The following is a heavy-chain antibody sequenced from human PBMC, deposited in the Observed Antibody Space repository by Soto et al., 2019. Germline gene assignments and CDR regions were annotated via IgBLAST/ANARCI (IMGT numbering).Heavy chain of an antibody. CDR2: ISYDGGSA. CDR3: AKDFDVVVVLSATRGLDV. CDR1: GCTFRNYG. D-gene: IGHD2-15*01. J-gene: IGHJ6*02. V-gene: IGHV3-30*18. Sequence: QVQLVESGGGMIQPGRSLRLSCVASGCTFRNYGMHWVRQAPGKGLEWVAGISYDGGSADYVDSVKGRFTLSRDNSKNTLSLQMISLRPEDTGVYYCAKDFDVVVVLSATRGLDVWGQGTTVTVSS.